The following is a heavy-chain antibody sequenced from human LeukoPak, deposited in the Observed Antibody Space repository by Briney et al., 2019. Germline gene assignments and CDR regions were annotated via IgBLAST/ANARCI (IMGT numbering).Heavy chain of an antibody. D-gene: IGHD6-13*01. CDR3: ARAYSSSSGRDAFDI. V-gene: IGHV3-21*01. CDR1: GFTFSSYS. Sequence: GGSLRLSCAASGFTFSSYSMNWVRQAPGKGLEWVSSISSSSSYIYYADSVKGRFTISRDNAKNSLYLQMNSLRAEDTAVYYCARAYSSSSGRDAFDIWGQGTMVTVSS. J-gene: IGHJ3*02. CDR2: ISSSSSYI.